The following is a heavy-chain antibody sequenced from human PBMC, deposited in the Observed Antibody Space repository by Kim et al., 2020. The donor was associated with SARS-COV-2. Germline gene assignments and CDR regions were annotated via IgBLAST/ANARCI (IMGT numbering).Heavy chain of an antibody. D-gene: IGHD2-15*01. CDR1: GLTFRSYG. CDR2: INHAGGTM. Sequence: GGSLRLSCAASGLTFRSYGMDWVRHAPGKGLECVSAINHAGGTMWYADFVNGRFPVSREKSNNTLYLPIEPLSVEDTARYYCVKDRAVFGGLFFDFGG. J-gene: IGHJ3*01. V-gene: IGHV3-23*01. CDR3: VKDRAVFGGLFFDF.